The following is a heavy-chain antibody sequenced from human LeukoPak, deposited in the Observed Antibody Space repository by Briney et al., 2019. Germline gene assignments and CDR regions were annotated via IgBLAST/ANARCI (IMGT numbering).Heavy chain of an antibody. CDR1: GGSFSSGSND. CDR3: ARSDGYGLVGI. Sequence: PSETLSLSCAVYGGSFSSGSNDWGWIRQPPGKTLEWIGSIYSSGSTYYNPSLKSRVIIIIDTPKNHFSLTLSSVTAADTAVYYCARSDGYGLVGIWGQGTMVTVSS. J-gene: IGHJ3*02. D-gene: IGHD3-10*01. CDR2: IYSSGST. V-gene: IGHV4-39*07.